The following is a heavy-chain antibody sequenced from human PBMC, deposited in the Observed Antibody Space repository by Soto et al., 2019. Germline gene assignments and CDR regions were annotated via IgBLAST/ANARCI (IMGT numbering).Heavy chain of an antibody. Sequence: SETLSLTCTVSGGSISSGGYYWSWIRQHPGKGLEWIGYIYYSGSTYYNPSLKSRVTISVDTSKNQFSLKLSSVTAADTAVYYCARGTLGYCSGGSCNYYFDYWGQGTLVTVSS. V-gene: IGHV4-31*03. CDR3: ARGTLGYCSGGSCNYYFDY. J-gene: IGHJ4*02. CDR1: GGSISSGGYY. D-gene: IGHD2-15*01. CDR2: IYYSGST.